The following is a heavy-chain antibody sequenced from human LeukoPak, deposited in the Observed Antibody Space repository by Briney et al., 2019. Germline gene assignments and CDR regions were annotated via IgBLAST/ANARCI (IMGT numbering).Heavy chain of an antibody. CDR1: GFTFSSYG. CDR3: ARLSAMLRGPEPIYYFDY. Sequence: GRSLRLSCAASGFTFSSYGMSWVRQAPGKGLEWVSAISGSGGSTYYADSVKGRFTISRDNSKNSLYLQMNSLRAEDTAMYYCARLSAMLRGPEPIYYFDYWGQGTLVTVSS. D-gene: IGHD3-10*01. CDR2: ISGSGGST. V-gene: IGHV3-23*01. J-gene: IGHJ4*01.